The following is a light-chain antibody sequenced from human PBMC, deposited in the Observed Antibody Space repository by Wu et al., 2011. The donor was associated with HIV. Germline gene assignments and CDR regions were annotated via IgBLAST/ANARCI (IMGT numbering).Light chain of an antibody. CDR1: QSVSSN. CDR3: QHYGSSPYT. CDR2: GAS. V-gene: IGKV3-15*01. J-gene: IGKJ2*01. Sequence: EIVMTQSPATLSVSPGERATLSCRASQSVSSNLAWYQQKPGQAPRLLIYGASTRATGIPARFSGSGSETDFTLTISRLEPEDFAVYYCQHYGSSPYTFGQGTKLEIK.